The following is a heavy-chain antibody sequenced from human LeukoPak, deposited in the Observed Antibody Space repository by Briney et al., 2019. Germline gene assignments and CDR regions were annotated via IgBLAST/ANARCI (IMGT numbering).Heavy chain of an antibody. CDR3: ARDRGTGDYDP. D-gene: IGHD4-17*01. V-gene: IGHV3-21*01. CDR1: GFTFSTYA. CDR2: ISSSSSYI. J-gene: IGHJ5*02. Sequence: GGSLRLSCAASGFTFSTYAMSWVRQAPGKGLEWVSSISSSSSYIYYADSVKGRFTISRDNAKNSLYLQMNSLRAEDTAVYYCARDRGTGDYDPWGQGTLVTVSS.